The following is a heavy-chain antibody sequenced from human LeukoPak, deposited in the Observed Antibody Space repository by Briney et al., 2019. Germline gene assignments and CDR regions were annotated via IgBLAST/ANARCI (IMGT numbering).Heavy chain of an antibody. CDR1: DFPSVNYP. CDR3: ARENSFGAPLDY. D-gene: IGHD5-18*01. Sequence: GGSQNPPFQALDFPSVNYPLHGFRQAQGKGLEWVAVISNDGSSKYYADAVKGRLTFSRDDSKKSVYLQMNSLRGEDTAVYFCARENSFGAPLDYWGEGTLVSVSS. CDR2: ISNDGSSK. V-gene: IGHV3-30*03. J-gene: IGHJ4*02.